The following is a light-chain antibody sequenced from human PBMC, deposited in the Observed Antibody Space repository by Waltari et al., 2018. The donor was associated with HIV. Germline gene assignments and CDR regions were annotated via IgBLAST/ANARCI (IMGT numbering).Light chain of an antibody. Sequence: DLVLTQSPLSLTVTPGEPASISCSSSQSLLHSNGYSYLDWYLQKPGESPQLLIYLGSNRASGVPDRFSGSGSGTDFTLKISRVEAEDVGIYYCMQALQTLLTFGGGTKVEIK. CDR2: LGS. J-gene: IGKJ4*01. V-gene: IGKV2-28*01. CDR1: QSLLHSNGYSY. CDR3: MQALQTLLT.